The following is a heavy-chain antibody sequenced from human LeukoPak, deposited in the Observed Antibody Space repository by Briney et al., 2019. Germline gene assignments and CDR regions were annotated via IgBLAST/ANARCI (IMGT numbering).Heavy chain of an antibody. J-gene: IGHJ5*02. V-gene: IGHV4-34*01. CDR1: GGPFSGYY. Sequence: SETLSLTCAVYGGPFSGYYWSWIRQPPGKGLEWIGEINHSGSTNYNPSLKSRVTISVDTSKNQFSLKLSSVTAADTAVYYCARGRKTSGFGRYGSGSYFFGSWFDPWGQGTLVTVSS. CDR2: INHSGST. CDR3: ARGRKTSGFGRYGSGSYFFGSWFDP. D-gene: IGHD3-10*01.